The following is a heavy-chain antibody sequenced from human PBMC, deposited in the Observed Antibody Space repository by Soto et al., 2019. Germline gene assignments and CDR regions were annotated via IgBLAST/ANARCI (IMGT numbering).Heavy chain of an antibody. J-gene: IGHJ6*02. CDR2: ISGSGAST. CDR1: GYSISSGYY. CDR3: AKWRSSWTNYYYYYGMDV. Sequence: ETLSLTCAVSGYSISSGYYWGWLRQPPGKGLEWVSGISGSGASTHYADSVRGRLTISRDNSKNTLYLQMNSLRVEDTAVYYCAKWRSSWTNYYYYYGMDVWGQGTTVTVSS. D-gene: IGHD6-13*01. V-gene: IGHV3-23*01.